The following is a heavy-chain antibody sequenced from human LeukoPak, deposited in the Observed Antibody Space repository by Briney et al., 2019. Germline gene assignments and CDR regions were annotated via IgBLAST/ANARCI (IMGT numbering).Heavy chain of an antibody. CDR2: INHSGST. CDR3: ARGSRSNCSGGSCYPLGY. D-gene: IGHD2-15*01. V-gene: IGHV4-34*01. CDR1: GGSFSGYY. Sequence: PSETLSLTXAVYGGSFSGYYWSWIRQPPGKGLEWIGEINHSGSTNYNPSLKSRVTISVDTSKNQFYLKLSSVTAADTAVYYCARGSRSNCSGGSCYPLGYWGQGTLVTVSS. J-gene: IGHJ4*02.